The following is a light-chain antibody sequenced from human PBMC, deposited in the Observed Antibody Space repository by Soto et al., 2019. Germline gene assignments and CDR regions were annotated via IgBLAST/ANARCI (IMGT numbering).Light chain of an antibody. Sequence: DIQMTQSPSSLSASVGDRVTITCRASQSISSYLNWYQQKPGKAPKILIYTASSLQSGVPSRFSGSGSGTDFTLTISSLQPEDFATYYCQQSYSTSWKFGRGTKVEIK. J-gene: IGKJ1*01. CDR2: TAS. V-gene: IGKV1-39*01. CDR1: QSISSY. CDR3: QQSYSTSWK.